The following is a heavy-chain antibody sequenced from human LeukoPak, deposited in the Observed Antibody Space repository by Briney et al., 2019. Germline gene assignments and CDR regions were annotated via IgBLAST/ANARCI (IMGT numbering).Heavy chain of an antibody. J-gene: IGHJ4*02. Sequence: SETLSLTCTVSGGSISSYYWSWIRQPPGKGLEWIGEINHSGSTNYNPSLKSRVTISVDTSKNQFSLKLSSVTAADTAVYYCARHGYGDYVGYWGQGTLVTVSS. D-gene: IGHD4-17*01. V-gene: IGHV4-34*01. CDR1: GGSISSYY. CDR3: ARHGYGDYVGY. CDR2: INHSGST.